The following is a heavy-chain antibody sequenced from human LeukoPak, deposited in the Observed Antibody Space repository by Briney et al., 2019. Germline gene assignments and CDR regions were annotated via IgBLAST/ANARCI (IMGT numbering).Heavy chain of an antibody. D-gene: IGHD5-12*01. J-gene: IGHJ5*01. CDR2: MSYGGIA. V-gene: IGHV4-39*07. CDR3: VRDRKDYSGSCLDS. CDR1: GGSMSSGNYY. Sequence: PSETLSLTCIVSGGSMSSGNYYWGWIRQPPGKELEWIGSMSYGGIAFYKSSLRSRVTLSVETSRKQFSLNLRSVTAADTAVYYCVRDRKDYSGSCLDSWGQGTLVTVSS.